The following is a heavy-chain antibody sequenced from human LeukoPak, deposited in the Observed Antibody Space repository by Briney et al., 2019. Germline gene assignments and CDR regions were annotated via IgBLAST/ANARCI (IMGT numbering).Heavy chain of an antibody. J-gene: IGHJ4*02. CDR2: INPSGGST. CDR3: ARGSYYYDSSGRSLQFDY. D-gene: IGHD3-22*01. CDR1: GYTLTSFY. V-gene: IGHV1-46*01. Sequence: ASVKVSCKASGYTLTSFYMQWVRQAPGQGLEWMGIINPSGGSTNYAQKLQGRVTMTTDTSTSTAYMELRSLRSDDTAVYYCARGSYYYDSSGRSLQFDYWGQGTLVTVSS.